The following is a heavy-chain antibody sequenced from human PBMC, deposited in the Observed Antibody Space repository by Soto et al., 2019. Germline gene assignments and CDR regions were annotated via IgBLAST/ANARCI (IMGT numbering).Heavy chain of an antibody. J-gene: IGHJ6*02. CDR2: IRSKAYGGTT. V-gene: IGHV3-49*03. D-gene: IGHD4-17*01. Sequence: GSLRLSCTASGFNFGDYAMSWFRQAPGKGLEWVGFIRSKAYGGTTEYAASVKGRFTISRDDSKSIAYLQMNSLKTEDTAVYYCSVSGDYVRYYYGMDVWGQGTTVTVSS. CDR1: GFNFGDYA. CDR3: SVSGDYVRYYYGMDV.